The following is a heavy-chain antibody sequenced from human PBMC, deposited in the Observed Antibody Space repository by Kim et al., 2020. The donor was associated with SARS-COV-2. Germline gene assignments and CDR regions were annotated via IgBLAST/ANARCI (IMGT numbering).Heavy chain of an antibody. Sequence: ASVKVSCKTSGFTFTSYGFAWVRQAPGQGLEWMGWISAHNGNTNYVQKYQGRVTMTTDTTTSTAYMELRSLRADDTAMYYCAREGGPVLRFFDWLGFFDYWGQGTLVTVS. CDR1: GFTFTSYG. D-gene: IGHD3-9*01. CDR3: AREGGPVLRFFDWLGFFDY. CDR2: ISAHNGNT. J-gene: IGHJ4*02. V-gene: IGHV1-18*04.